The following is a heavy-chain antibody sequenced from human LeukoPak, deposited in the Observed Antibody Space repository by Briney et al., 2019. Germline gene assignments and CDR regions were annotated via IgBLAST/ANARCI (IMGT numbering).Heavy chain of an antibody. CDR1: GGSISSGGYY. Sequence: SETLSLTCTVSGGSISSGGYYWSRIRQHPGKGLEWIGYIYYSGSTYFNPSLKSRVTISVDTSKNQFSLKLSSVTAADTAVYYCARDLGVRGVGNAIYYYGMDVWGQGTTVTVSS. J-gene: IGHJ6*02. CDR2: IYYSGST. D-gene: IGHD3-10*01. V-gene: IGHV4-31*03. CDR3: ARDLGVRGVGNAIYYYGMDV.